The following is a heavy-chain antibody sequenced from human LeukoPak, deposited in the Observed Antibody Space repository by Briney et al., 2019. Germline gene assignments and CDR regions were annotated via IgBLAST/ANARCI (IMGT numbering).Heavy chain of an antibody. CDR2: IYIFSGST. Sequence: SETLSLTCTVSGGSISSGRNYWTWIRQPAGKGLEWIGRIYIFSGSTNYNPSLKSRVTISVDTSKNQFSLKLSSVTAADTAVYYRARDTLAILGPWGQGTLVTVSS. J-gene: IGHJ5*02. V-gene: IGHV4-61*02. CDR1: GGSISSGRNY. CDR3: ARDTLAILGP.